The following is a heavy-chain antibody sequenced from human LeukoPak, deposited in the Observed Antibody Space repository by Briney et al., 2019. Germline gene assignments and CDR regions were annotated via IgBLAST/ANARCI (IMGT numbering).Heavy chain of an antibody. CDR2: ISPTGSTT. D-gene: IGHD6-19*01. CDR1: GFSFSGHW. V-gene: IGHV3-74*01. Sequence: PGGSLRLSCTASGFSFSGHWMHWARQLPGKGLVWVSRISPTGSTTSYADSVKGRFTISRDNSKNTLYLQMNSLRAEDTAVYYCARVGYSSGWYGDYGMDVWGQGTTVTVSS. J-gene: IGHJ6*02. CDR3: ARVGYSSGWYGDYGMDV.